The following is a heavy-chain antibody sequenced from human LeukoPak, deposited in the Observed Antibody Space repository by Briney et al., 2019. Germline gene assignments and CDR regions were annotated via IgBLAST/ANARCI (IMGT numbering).Heavy chain of an antibody. V-gene: IGHV1-18*01. CDR3: ARGYSSSWYLFGAFDI. J-gene: IGHJ3*02. D-gene: IGHD6-13*01. Sequence: ASVKVSCKASGYTFSSYGISWVRQAPGQGLEWVGWSGAYNGNTNYAQKLQGRITVATDTSTSTAYMELRSLRSDDTAVYYCARGYSSSWYLFGAFDIWGQGTMVTVSS. CDR1: GYTFSSYG. CDR2: SGAYNGNT.